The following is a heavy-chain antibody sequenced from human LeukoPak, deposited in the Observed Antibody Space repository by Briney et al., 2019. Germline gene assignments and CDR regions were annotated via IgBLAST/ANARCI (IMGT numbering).Heavy chain of an antibody. Sequence: GASVKVSCKASGFTFTSSAMQWVRQARGQRLEWIGWIVVGSGNTNYAQKFQERVTITRDMSTSTAYMELSSLRSEDTAVYYCAAAPYYYDSSGYPHLDYYYGMDVWGQGTTVTVSS. V-gene: IGHV1-58*02. D-gene: IGHD3-22*01. CDR2: IVVGSGNT. CDR1: GFTFTSSA. CDR3: AAAPYYYDSSGYPHLDYYYGMDV. J-gene: IGHJ6*02.